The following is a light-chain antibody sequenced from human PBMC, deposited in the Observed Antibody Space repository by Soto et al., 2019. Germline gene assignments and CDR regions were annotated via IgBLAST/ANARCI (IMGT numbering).Light chain of an antibody. J-gene: IGKJ2*01. CDR1: QRISSY. CDR3: QQSFNTPPT. Sequence: QMTQSPSSLSASVGDRVTITCRASQRISSYLNWYQQKPGKAPKLLIYAASSLQSGVPSRFNGSGSGTNFTLAISSLQPGDFATYYCQQSFNTPPTFGQGTKLEIK. CDR2: AAS. V-gene: IGKV1-39*01.